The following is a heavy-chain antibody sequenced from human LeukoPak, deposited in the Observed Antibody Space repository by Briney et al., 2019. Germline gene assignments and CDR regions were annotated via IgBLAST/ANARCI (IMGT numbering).Heavy chain of an antibody. CDR1: GYTFTGYY. J-gene: IGHJ6*02. CDR2: INPNSGGT. D-gene: IGHD6-13*01. Sequence: ASVKVSCKASGYTFTGYYMHWVRQAPGRGLEWMGWINPNSGGTNYAQKFQGRVTMTRDTSISTAYMELSRLRSDDTAVYYCARSGSSPTSFYYGMDVWGQGTTVTVSS. CDR3: ARSGSSPTSFYYGMDV. V-gene: IGHV1-2*02.